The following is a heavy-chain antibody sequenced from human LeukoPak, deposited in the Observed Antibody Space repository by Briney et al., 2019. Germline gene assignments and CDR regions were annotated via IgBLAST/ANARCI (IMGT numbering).Heavy chain of an antibody. CDR1: GGSITSISHH. D-gene: IGHD4-23*01. CDR3: ASGSHSLNFDY. CDR2: IYYSGST. J-gene: IGHJ4*02. V-gene: IGHV4-61*05. Sequence: SETLSLTCNVSGGSITSISHHWGWIRQPPGKGLEWIGYIYYSGSTNYNPSLKSRVTISVDTSKNQFSLKLSSVTAADTAVYYCASGSHSLNFDYWGQGTLVTVSS.